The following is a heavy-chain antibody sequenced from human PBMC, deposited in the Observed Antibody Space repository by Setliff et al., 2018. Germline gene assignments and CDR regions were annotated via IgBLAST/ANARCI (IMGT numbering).Heavy chain of an antibody. D-gene: IGHD1-26*01. J-gene: IGHJ4*02. V-gene: IGHV4-59*08. Sequence: SETLSLTCTVSGGSMSSFYWGWIRQPPGKGLEWIGYIHPWGGSSESTNYSPSLKSRITISLDKSKSQFSLKLTSVTVADTAVYYCARGLHSGTYWGTRPLGLDYWGQGSLVTVSS. CDR1: GGSMSSFY. CDR2: IHPWGGSSEST. CDR3: ARGLHSGTYWGTRPLGLDY.